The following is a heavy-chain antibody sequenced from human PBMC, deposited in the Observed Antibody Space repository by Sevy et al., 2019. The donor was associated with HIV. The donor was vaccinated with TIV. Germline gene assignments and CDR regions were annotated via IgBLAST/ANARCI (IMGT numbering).Heavy chain of an antibody. J-gene: IGHJ4*02. D-gene: IGHD4-17*01. CDR2: ITHSGRI. V-gene: IGHV4-34*01. CDR1: GGYY. CDR3: ASADTDYGGWFFDQ. Sequence: SETLSLTCAVSGGYYWSWIRQPPGEGLEWIGQITHSGRINYNPSLKSRVTMSRDTSKRQFSLTLTSVTAADTAIYFCASADTDYGGWFFDQWGRGTLVTVSS.